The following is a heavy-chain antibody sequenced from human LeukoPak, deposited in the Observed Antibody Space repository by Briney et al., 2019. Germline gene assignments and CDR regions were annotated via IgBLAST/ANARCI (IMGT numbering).Heavy chain of an antibody. J-gene: IGHJ6*03. CDR3: ARIHRGNVVYMDV. Sequence: QPGGSLRLSCAASGFTFSSYWMHWVRQAPGKWLVWVSRINSDGFSTSYADSVKGRFTISRDNAKNTLYLQMNSLRAEDTAVYYCARIHRGNVVYMDVWGKGTTVTVSS. CDR1: GFTFSSYW. V-gene: IGHV3-74*01. CDR2: INSDGFST. D-gene: IGHD2-15*01.